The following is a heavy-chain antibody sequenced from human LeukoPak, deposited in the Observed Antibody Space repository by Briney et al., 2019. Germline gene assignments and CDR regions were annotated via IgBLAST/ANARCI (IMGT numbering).Heavy chain of an antibody. J-gene: IGHJ4*02. Sequence: PSETLSLTCAVYGGSFRGYYWSWIRHPPAKGLEWIGEINHSGSNNYNPSLKSRVTISVDTSKNQFSLKLSSVTAADAAVYYCARGGYVWGSYRYYFDYWGQGTLVTVSS. CDR2: INHSGSN. CDR3: ARGGYVWGSYRYYFDY. D-gene: IGHD3-16*02. V-gene: IGHV4-34*01. CDR1: GGSFRGYY.